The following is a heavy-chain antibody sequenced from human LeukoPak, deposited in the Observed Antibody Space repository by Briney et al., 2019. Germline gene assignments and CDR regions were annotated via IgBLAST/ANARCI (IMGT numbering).Heavy chain of an antibody. CDR3: AREPHTAMAYDY. D-gene: IGHD5-18*01. Sequence: GGSLRLSCAASGFTFSSYAMSWVRQAPGKGLEWVSAISGSGGSTYYADSVKGRFTISRDNAKNSLYLQMNSLRAEDTAVYYCAREPHTAMAYDYWGQGTLVTVSS. J-gene: IGHJ4*02. CDR1: GFTFSSYA. V-gene: IGHV3-23*01. CDR2: ISGSGGST.